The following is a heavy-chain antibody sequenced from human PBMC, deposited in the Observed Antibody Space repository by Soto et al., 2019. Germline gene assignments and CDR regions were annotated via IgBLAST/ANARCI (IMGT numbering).Heavy chain of an antibody. CDR2: IASRSRCT. CDR3: VRHSKLTSVTANVGYYYCLHI. J-gene: IGHJ6*02. V-gene: IGHV3-23*01. Sequence: GGTLRLSCGASGFTLSSYDMRWVCLAPGKGQDRVSLIASRSRCTYYAYSGNCLFTISRYNSYLYLQMSRLTADNTALYICVRHSKLTSVTANVGYYYCLHIYGQGTTVTVSS. D-gene: IGHD4-4*01. CDR1: GFTLSSYD.